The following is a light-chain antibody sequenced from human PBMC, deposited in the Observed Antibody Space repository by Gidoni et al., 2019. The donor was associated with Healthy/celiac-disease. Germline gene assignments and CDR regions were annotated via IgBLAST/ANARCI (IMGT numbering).Light chain of an antibody. CDR3: QQYGSSPT. V-gene: IGKV3-20*01. Sequence: EIVLTQSPGTLSLSPGERATLSCRASQSVSSSYLAWYQQKPGQAPRLLIYGASSRATGIPDRFSGSWSGTDFTLTISRLEPEDFAVYYCQQYGSSPTFGQXTKLEI. J-gene: IGKJ2*01. CDR1: QSVSSSY. CDR2: GAS.